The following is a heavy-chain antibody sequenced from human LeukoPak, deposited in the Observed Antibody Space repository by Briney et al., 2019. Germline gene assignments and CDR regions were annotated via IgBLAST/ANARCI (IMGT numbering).Heavy chain of an antibody. J-gene: IGHJ4*02. CDR1: GGSISSYY. Sequence: PETLSLTCTVSGGSISSYYWSWIRQPPGKGLEWIGYIYYSGNTNYNPSLKSRVTISVDTSKNQFSLKLSSVTAADTAVYYCARDKWFLEPLWGQGTLVTVSS. CDR2: IYYSGNT. CDR3: ARDKWFLEPL. D-gene: IGHD3/OR15-3a*01. V-gene: IGHV4-59*01.